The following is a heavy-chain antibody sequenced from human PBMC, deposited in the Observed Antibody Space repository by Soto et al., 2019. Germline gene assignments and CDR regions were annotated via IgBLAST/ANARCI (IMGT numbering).Heavy chain of an antibody. CDR2: ISSRSDT. V-gene: IGHV3-21*01. CDR1: GFSFSTYS. Sequence: PGGSLRLSCAASGFSFSTYSMNWVRQAPGKGLEWVSSISSRSDTYYADSVKGRFTISRDNAKNSVSLQMDSLRAEDAAVYYCAREETAWPLAYGLDVWGQGTTVTV. J-gene: IGHJ6*02. CDR3: AREETAWPLAYGLDV. D-gene: IGHD2-21*02.